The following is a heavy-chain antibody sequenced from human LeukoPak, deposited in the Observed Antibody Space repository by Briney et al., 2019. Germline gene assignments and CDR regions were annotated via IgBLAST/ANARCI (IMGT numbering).Heavy chain of an antibody. CDR2: IKQDGSEK. D-gene: IGHD3-10*01. J-gene: IGHJ4*02. CDR3: ARGSGSYLRGFDY. Sequence: GGSLRLSCAASGFTFSSYWMSWVRQAPGKGLEWVVNIKQDGSEKYYVDSVKGRFTISRDNAKNSLYLQMNSLRAEDTAVYYCARGSGSYLRGFDYWGQGTLVTVSS. V-gene: IGHV3-7*04. CDR1: GFTFSSYW.